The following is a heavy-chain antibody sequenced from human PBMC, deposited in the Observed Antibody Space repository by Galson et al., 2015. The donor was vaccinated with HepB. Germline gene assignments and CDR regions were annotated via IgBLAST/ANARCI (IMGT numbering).Heavy chain of an antibody. CDR1: GYTFTNYA. Sequence: SVKVSCKASGYTFTNYAMNWVRQAPGQGLEWMGWIKTSTGNPTYAQGFTGRFVFSLDTSVNTAYLQISSLRAEDTAVYYCARVPYYESSGNRRENFDYWGQGTLVTVSS. V-gene: IGHV7-4-1*02. CDR3: ARVPYYESSGNRRENFDY. J-gene: IGHJ4*02. CDR2: IKTSTGNP. D-gene: IGHD3-22*01.